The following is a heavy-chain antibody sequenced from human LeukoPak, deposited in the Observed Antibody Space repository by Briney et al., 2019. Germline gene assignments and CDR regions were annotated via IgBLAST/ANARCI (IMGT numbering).Heavy chain of an antibody. J-gene: IGHJ3*02. CDR1: GFTVSSNY. Sequence: GGSLRLSCAASGFTVSSNYMSWVRQAPGKGLEWVSVIYSGGSTYYADPVKGRFTISRDNSKNTLYLQMNSLRAEDTAVYYCARVKYSGYPDAFDIWGQGTMVTVSS. CDR2: IYSGGST. V-gene: IGHV3-53*01. CDR3: ARVKYSGYPDAFDI. D-gene: IGHD5-12*01.